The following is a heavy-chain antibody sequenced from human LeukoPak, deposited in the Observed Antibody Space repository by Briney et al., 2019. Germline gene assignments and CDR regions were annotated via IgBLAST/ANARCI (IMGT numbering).Heavy chain of an antibody. Sequence: PGGSLRLSCAASGFTFSSYAMSWVRQAPGKGLEWASAISGSGGSTYYADTVKGRFTISRDNSKNTLYLQMNSLRAEDAAVYYCVKDFLDNYFDYWGQGTLVTVSS. J-gene: IGHJ4*02. CDR1: GFTFSSYA. CDR2: ISGSGGST. D-gene: IGHD3/OR15-3a*01. V-gene: IGHV3-23*01. CDR3: VKDFLDNYFDY.